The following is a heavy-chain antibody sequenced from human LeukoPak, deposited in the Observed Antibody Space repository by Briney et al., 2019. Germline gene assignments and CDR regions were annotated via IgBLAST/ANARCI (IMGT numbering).Heavy chain of an antibody. Sequence: GGSLRLSCAASGFTFSSYGMHWVRQAPGKGLEWVAFIRYDGSNKYYADSVKGRFTISRDNSKNTLYLQMNSLRAEDTAVYYCAKELIHYDFWSGYFYWGQGTLVTVSS. J-gene: IGHJ4*02. V-gene: IGHV3-30*02. CDR3: AKELIHYDFWSGYFY. CDR2: IRYDGSNK. D-gene: IGHD3-3*01. CDR1: GFTFSSYG.